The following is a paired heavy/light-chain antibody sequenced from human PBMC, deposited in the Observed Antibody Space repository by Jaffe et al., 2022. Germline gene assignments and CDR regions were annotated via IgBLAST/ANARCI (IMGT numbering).Heavy chain of an antibody. J-gene: IGHJ4*02. D-gene: IGHD1-26*01. V-gene: IGHV3-23*01. Sequence: EVQLLESGGGWVQPGGSLRLSCAASGFTFSSYAMTWVRQAPGKGLEWVSGISGSGDNTYYADSVKGRFTISRDDSKNTLYMQMNSLRAEDTAVYYCAKRGADWVDSLINCWGQGTLVTVSS. CDR3: AKRGADWVDSLINC. CDR1: GFTFSSYA. CDR2: ISGSGDNT.
Light chain of an antibody. CDR2: KAS. J-gene: IGKJ1*01. V-gene: IGKV1-5*03. CDR3: QQYNSYSST. Sequence: DIQMTQSPSTLSASVGDRVTITCRASQSISRWLAWYQQKPGKAPKLLIYKASSLESGVPSRFSGSGSGTEFTLTISSLQPDDFATYYCQQYNSYSSTFGLGTKVEIK. CDR1: QSISRW.